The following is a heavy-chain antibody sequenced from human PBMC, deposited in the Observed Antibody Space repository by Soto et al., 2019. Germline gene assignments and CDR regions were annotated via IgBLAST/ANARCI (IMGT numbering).Heavy chain of an antibody. Sequence: PGGSLRLSCAASGFTFSSYGMHWVRQAPGKGLEWVAVIWYDGSNKYYADSVKGRFTISRDNAKNSLYLQMNSLRSEDTAVYYCARHGYLDVWGQGTTVTVSS. CDR1: GFTFSSYG. CDR2: IWYDGSNK. J-gene: IGHJ6*02. V-gene: IGHV3-33*03. D-gene: IGHD2-15*01. CDR3: ARHGYLDV.